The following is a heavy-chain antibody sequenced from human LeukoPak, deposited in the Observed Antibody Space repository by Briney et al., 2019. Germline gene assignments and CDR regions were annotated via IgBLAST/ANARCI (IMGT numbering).Heavy chain of an antibody. Sequence: GGSLRLSCAASGFTFSSYGMHWVRQAPGKGLEWVAFIRYDGSNKYYADSVKGRFTISRDNSKNTLYLQMNSLRAEDTAVYYCAKGMVRGHYSIPLFDYWGQGTLVTVSS. D-gene: IGHD3-10*01. J-gene: IGHJ4*02. CDR1: GFTFSSYG. CDR2: IRYDGSNK. V-gene: IGHV3-30*02. CDR3: AKGMVRGHYSIPLFDY.